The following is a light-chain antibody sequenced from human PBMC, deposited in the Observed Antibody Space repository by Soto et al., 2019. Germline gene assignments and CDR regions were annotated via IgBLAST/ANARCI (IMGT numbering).Light chain of an antibody. CDR3: SSYASSSTQV. V-gene: IGLV2-14*01. Sequence: QSALTQPASVSGSPGQSITISCTGTSSDVGGHNYVSWYQQHPGKAPKLMIYEVSNRPSGVYNRFSGSKSGNTDSLTISGLQAEYEADYYCSSYASSSTQVFGTGTKVTVL. CDR2: EVS. J-gene: IGLJ1*01. CDR1: SSDVGGHNY.